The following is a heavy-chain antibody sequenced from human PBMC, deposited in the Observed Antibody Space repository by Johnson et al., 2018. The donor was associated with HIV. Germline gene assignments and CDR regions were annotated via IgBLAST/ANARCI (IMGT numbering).Heavy chain of an antibody. CDR3: ARACRDGYTCDVFDI. J-gene: IGHJ3*02. CDR2: IFSGGDT. Sequence: MHWVRQAPGKGLEWVSVIFSGGDTYYGDSVRGRFSISRDNSKNTLYLQMKSLRADDTAVYYCARACRDGYTCDVFDIWGQGTMVTVSS. D-gene: IGHD5-24*01. V-gene: IGHV3-66*01.